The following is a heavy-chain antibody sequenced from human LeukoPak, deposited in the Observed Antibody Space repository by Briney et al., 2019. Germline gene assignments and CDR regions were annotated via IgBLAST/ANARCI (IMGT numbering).Heavy chain of an antibody. CDR3: ARDLAAAGNGRAFDI. J-gene: IGHJ3*02. Sequence: SETLSLTCTVSGDCISSSHWSWIRQPAGKGLEWIGRVYTSGSSDYNPSLKSPVTMSVDTSKNQFSLKLSSVTVADTAVYYCARDLAAAGNGRAFDIWGQGTKVTVSS. V-gene: IGHV4-4*07. D-gene: IGHD6-13*01. CDR1: GDCISSSH. CDR2: VYTSGSS.